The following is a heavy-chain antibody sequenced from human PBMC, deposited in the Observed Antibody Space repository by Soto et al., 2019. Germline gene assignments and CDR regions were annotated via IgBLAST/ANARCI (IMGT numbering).Heavy chain of an antibody. J-gene: IGHJ4*02. V-gene: IGHV3-21*01. Sequence: EVQLVESGGGLVKPGGSLRLSCATSGFTFNSYTMNWVRQAPGKGLEWVASISSASSSIDFADSVKGRFTISRDNVNNSVFLQMNSLRAEDTAVYYCARAGGTTVTGLWHFDSWGQGTLVTVSS. CDR3: ARAGGTTVTGLWHFDS. D-gene: IGHD4-17*01. CDR1: GFTFNSYT. CDR2: ISSASSSI.